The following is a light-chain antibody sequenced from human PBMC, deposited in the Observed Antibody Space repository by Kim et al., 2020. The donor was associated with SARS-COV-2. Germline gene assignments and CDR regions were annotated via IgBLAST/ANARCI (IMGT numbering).Light chain of an antibody. CDR3: QSYDSSNQV. J-gene: IGLJ3*02. CDR2: EDN. CDR1: SGSIASNY. Sequence: LTQPHSESESPGKTVTISCTGSSGSIASNYVQWYQQRPGSAPTTVIYEDNQRPSGVPDRFSGSIDSSSNSASLTISGLKTEDEADYYCQSYDSSNQVFGGGTQLTVL. V-gene: IGLV6-57*02.